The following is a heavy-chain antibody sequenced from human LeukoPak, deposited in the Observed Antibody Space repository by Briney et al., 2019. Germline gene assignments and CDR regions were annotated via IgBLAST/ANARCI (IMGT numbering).Heavy chain of an antibody. J-gene: IGHJ4*02. Sequence: GGSLRLSCEASEFTFSSYWMHWVRQPPGKGLEWVANINEAGVEKYHVDSVKGRFTIFRDNAKNSLYLQMNNLRAEDTAVYYCSRELSRTGAFDYWGQGTLVTVSS. CDR1: EFTFSSYW. CDR3: SRELSRTGAFDY. CDR2: INEAGVEK. V-gene: IGHV3-7*03. D-gene: IGHD3-10*01.